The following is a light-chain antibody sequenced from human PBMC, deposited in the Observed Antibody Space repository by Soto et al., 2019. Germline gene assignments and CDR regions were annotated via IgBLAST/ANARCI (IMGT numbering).Light chain of an antibody. CDR1: SSNIGSNT. CDR3: AAWDDSLNGPL. J-gene: IGLJ2*01. Sequence: QSVLTQPPSASGTPGQRVTISCSGSSSNIGSNTVNWYQQLPGTAPKLLIYANNERPSGVPDRFSGSKSGTSASLAINGLQSGDGGYYYCAAWDDSLNGPLFGGGTKLPVL. CDR2: ANN. V-gene: IGLV1-44*01.